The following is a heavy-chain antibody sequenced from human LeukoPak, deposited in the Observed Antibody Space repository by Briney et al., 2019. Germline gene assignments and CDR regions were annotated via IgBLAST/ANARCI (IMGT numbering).Heavy chain of an antibody. V-gene: IGHV1-69*06. Sequence: GASVKVSCKASGGTFSSYAISWVRQAPGQGLEWMGGIIPIFGTANYAQKFQGRVTITADKSTSTAYMELSSLRSEDTAVYYCAADDPGLRFSDIYSLDYWGQGTLVTVSS. CDR2: IIPIFGTA. CDR3: AADDPGLRFSDIYSLDY. D-gene: IGHD5-12*01. CDR1: GGTFSSYA. J-gene: IGHJ4*02.